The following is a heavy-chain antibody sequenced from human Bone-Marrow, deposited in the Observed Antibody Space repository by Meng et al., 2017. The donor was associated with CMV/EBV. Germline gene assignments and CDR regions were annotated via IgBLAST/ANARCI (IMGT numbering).Heavy chain of an antibody. CDR3: ARDRLYGYGSGSILRYGMDV. CDR2: INPNSGGT. D-gene: IGHD3-10*01. V-gene: IGHV1-2*02. CDR1: GYTFTGYY. Sequence: ASVKVSCKASGYTFTGYYMHWVRQAPGQGLEWMGWINPNSGGTNYAQKFQGRVTTTRDTSISTAYMELSRLRSDDTAVYYCARDRLYGYGSGSILRYGMDVWGQGTTVTVSS. J-gene: IGHJ6*02.